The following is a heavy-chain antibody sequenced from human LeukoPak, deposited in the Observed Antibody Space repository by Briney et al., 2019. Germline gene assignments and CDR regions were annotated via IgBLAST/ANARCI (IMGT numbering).Heavy chain of an antibody. CDR1: GDSVSSNSAA. J-gene: IGHJ4*02. D-gene: IGHD6-13*01. Sequence: SQTLSLTCAISGDSVSSNSAAWNWIRQSPSRGLEWLGRTYYRSKWYNDYAVSVKSRITINPDTSKNQFSLQLNSVTPEDTAAYYCARVPRIAAAGLYYFDYWGQGTLVTVSS. CDR3: ARVPRIAAAGLYYFDY. V-gene: IGHV6-1*01. CDR2: TYYRSKWYN.